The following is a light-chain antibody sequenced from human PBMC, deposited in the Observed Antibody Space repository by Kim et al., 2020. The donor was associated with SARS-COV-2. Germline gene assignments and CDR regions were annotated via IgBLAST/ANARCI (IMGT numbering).Light chain of an antibody. CDR3: QAWDSSTADWV. Sequence: YELTQPPSVSVSPGQTASITCSGDKLGDKYACWYQQKPGQSPVLVIYQDSKRPSGIPERFSGSNSGNTATLTISGTQAMDEADYYCQAWDSSTADWVFG. J-gene: IGLJ3*02. CDR2: QDS. CDR1: KLGDKY. V-gene: IGLV3-1*01.